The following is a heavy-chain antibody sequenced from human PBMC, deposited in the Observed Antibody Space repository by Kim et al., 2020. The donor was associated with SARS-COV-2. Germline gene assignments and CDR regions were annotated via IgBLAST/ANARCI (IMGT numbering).Heavy chain of an antibody. Sequence: GGSLRLSCAASGFTFSSYGMHWVRQAPGKGLEWVAVIWYDGSNKYYADSVKGRFTISRDNSKNTLYLQMNSLRAEDTAVYYCAREGQWLAFDYWGQGTLVTVSS. J-gene: IGHJ4*02. D-gene: IGHD6-19*01. V-gene: IGHV3-33*01. CDR3: AREGQWLAFDY. CDR2: IWYDGSNK. CDR1: GFTFSSYG.